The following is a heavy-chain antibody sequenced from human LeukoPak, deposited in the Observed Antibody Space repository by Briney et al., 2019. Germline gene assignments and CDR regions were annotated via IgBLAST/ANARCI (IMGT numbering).Heavy chain of an antibody. CDR3: AKVNCDGDCSLFDY. J-gene: IGHJ4*02. CDR1: GFTFSNYA. V-gene: IGHV3-30*02. CDR2: IRYDGSHK. Sequence: GGSLRLSCAASGFTFSNYAMSWVRQAPGKGLEWVTFIRYDGSHKYYADSVRGRFTISRDNSKNTLYLQMNSLRVEDTAVYYCAKVNCDGDCSLFDYWGQGTLVTVSS. D-gene: IGHD2-21*02.